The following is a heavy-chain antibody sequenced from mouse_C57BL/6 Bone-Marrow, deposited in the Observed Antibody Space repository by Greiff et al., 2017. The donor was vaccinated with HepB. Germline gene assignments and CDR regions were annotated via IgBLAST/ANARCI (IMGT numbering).Heavy chain of an antibody. CDR1: GYTFTSYG. CDR2: IYPRSGNT. D-gene: IGHD2-5*01. V-gene: IGHV1-81*01. CDR3: AFYYSNYYYAMDY. Sequence: VQLQQSGAELARPGASVKLSCKASGYTFTSYGISWVKQRTGQGLEWIGEIYPRSGNTYYNEKFKGKATLNADKSSSTAYMELRSLTSEDSAVYFCAFYYSNYYYAMDYWGQGTSVTVSS. J-gene: IGHJ4*01.